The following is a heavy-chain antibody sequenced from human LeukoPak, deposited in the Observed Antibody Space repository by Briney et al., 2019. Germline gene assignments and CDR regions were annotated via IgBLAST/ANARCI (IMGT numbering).Heavy chain of an antibody. CDR3: AKDYGPLSSY. CDR2: ISSSGSTI. Sequence: GGSLRLSCAASGFTFSSYEMNWVRQAPGKGLEWVSYISSSGSTIYYADSVKGRFTISRDNFKNTLYLQMNSLRAEDTAVYYCAKDYGPLSSYWGQGTLVTVSS. D-gene: IGHD4-17*01. CDR1: GFTFSSYE. J-gene: IGHJ4*02. V-gene: IGHV3-48*03.